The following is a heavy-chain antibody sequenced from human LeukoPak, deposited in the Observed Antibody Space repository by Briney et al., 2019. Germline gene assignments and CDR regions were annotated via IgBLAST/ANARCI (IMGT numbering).Heavy chain of an antibody. CDR3: ARDQIRYSNSPEALDL. Sequence: GGSLRLSCAASGFTFSSYSMNWVRQAPGKGLEWVSYISSSSSTIYYADSVKGRFTISRDNAKNSLYLLMNSLRGEDTAVYYCARDQIRYSNSPEALDLWGQGTLVSVSP. CDR1: GFTFSSYS. J-gene: IGHJ3*01. CDR2: ISSSSSTI. D-gene: IGHD5-18*01. V-gene: IGHV3-48*01.